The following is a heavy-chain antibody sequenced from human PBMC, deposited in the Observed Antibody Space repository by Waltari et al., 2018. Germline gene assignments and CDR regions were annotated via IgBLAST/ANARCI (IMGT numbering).Heavy chain of an antibody. D-gene: IGHD1-1*01. V-gene: IGHV3-74*01. J-gene: IGHJ4*02. CDR2: IDGDGTTT. CDR3: TRDWRHMAFDY. CDR1: GFSLSYFW. Sequence: EIHLLESGGGLVQPGGSLSLSCTGSGFSLSYFWMHWVRLTPGKGLLGVSRIDGDGTTTTYADSVKGRFTISRDNAKNTVYLDMSSLRVEDTAVYFCTRDWRHMAFDYWGQGTRVTVSS.